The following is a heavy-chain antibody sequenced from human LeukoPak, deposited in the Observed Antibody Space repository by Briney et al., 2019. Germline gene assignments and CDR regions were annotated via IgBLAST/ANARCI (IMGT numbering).Heavy chain of an antibody. CDR2: IYYSGST. J-gene: IGHJ5*02. Sequence: PSETLSLTCTVSGGSINNGNHFWTWIRQPPGKGLEWIGYIYYSGSTNYNPSLKSRVTISVDTSKNQFSLKLSSVTAADTAVYYCARYDSSGSYNWFDPWGQGTLVTVSS. CDR1: GGSINNGNHF. D-gene: IGHD3-22*01. V-gene: IGHV4-61*01. CDR3: ARYDSSGSYNWFDP.